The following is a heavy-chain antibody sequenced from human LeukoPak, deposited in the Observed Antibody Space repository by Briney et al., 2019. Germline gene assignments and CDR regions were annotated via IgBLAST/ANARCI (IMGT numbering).Heavy chain of an antibody. CDR2: IRSKAYGGTT. V-gene: IGHV3-49*03. Sequence: GGSLRLSCTASGFTFGDYAMSWFRQAPGKGLEWVGFIRSKAYGGTTEYAASVKGRFTISRDDSKSIAYLQMNSLKTEDTAVYYCTREKTAAAFTFDYWGQGTLVTVSS. CDR3: TREKTAAAFTFDY. J-gene: IGHJ4*02. D-gene: IGHD6-13*01. CDR1: GFTFGDYA.